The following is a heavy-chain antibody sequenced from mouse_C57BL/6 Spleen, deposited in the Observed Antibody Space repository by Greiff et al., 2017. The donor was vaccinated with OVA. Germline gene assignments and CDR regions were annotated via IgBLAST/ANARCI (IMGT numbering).Heavy chain of an antibody. CDR1: GYTFTSYW. J-gene: IGHJ3*01. V-gene: IGHV1-55*01. CDR3: ARSPFTTVVERFAY. CDR2: IYPGSGST. D-gene: IGHD1-1*01. Sequence: QVQLQQPGAELVKPGASVKMSCKASGYTFTSYWITWVKQRPGQGLEWIGDIYPGSGSTNYNEKFKSKATLTVDTSSSTAYMQLSSLTSEDSAVYYCARSPFTTVVERFAYWGQGTLVTVSA.